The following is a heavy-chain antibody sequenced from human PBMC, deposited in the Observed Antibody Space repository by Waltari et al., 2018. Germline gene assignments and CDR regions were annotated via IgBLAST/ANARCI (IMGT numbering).Heavy chain of an antibody. J-gene: IGHJ3*02. Sequence: VPLPGSGPRLVEPSGDLSLPRHAPGGFTGSCPWGRSRQPAGKGLEWIGRIYTNGSTNYNPSLKSRVTMSVDTSKNQFSLKLSSVTAADTAVYYCARDSPPEQDAFDIWGQGTMVTVSS. CDR2: IYTNGST. V-gene: IGHV4-4*07. CDR1: GGFTGSCP. CDR3: ARDSPPEQDAFDI.